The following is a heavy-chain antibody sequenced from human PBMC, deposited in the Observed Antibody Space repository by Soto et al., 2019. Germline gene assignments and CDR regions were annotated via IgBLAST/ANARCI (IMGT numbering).Heavy chain of an antibody. Sequence: GASVKVSCKAPGYTFTGYYMHWARQAPGQGLEWMGWINPNSGGTNYAQKFQGWVTMTRDTSISTAYMELSRLRSDDTAVYYCARGNILWFGELFYGMDVWGQGTTVTVSS. V-gene: IGHV1-2*04. CDR3: ARGNILWFGELFYGMDV. D-gene: IGHD3-10*01. J-gene: IGHJ6*02. CDR1: GYTFTGYY. CDR2: INPNSGGT.